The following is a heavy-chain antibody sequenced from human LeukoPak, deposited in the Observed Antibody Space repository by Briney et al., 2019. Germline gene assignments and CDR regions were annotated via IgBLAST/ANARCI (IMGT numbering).Heavy chain of an antibody. V-gene: IGHV4-31*03. CDR1: GGSISSGGYY. CDR2: IYYSGST. Sequence: SQTLSLTCTVSGGSISSGGYYWSWIRQHPGKGLEWIGYIYYSGSTYYNPSLKSRVTISVDTSKNQFSLKLSSVTAADTAMYYCARSMFLLTPFDYWGQGTLITVSS. CDR3: ARSMFLLTPFDY. J-gene: IGHJ4*02. D-gene: IGHD3-10*02.